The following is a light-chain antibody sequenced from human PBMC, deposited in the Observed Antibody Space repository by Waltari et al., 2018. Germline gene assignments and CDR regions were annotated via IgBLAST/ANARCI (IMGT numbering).Light chain of an antibody. V-gene: IGKV3-20*01. CDR2: GAS. J-gene: IGKJ2*01. CDR3: HQYGSSRYT. CDR1: QSVSSNY. Sequence: EIALTQSPGTLSLSPGERATLPCRASQSVSSNYLTWYQQRPGQAPRLLVYGASIRATGIADRFSGSGSGRDFTLTISRLEPEDFGVYYCHQYGSSRYTFGQGTKLEIK.